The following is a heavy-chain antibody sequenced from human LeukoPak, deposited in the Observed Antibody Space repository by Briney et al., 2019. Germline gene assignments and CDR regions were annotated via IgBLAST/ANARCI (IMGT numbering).Heavy chain of an antibody. CDR2: ISASGGTT. CDR3: AKDNEYCNSTRCLHGMDV. J-gene: IGHJ6*02. Sequence: GGSLRLSCAASGFTFSSYAMSWVRQAPGKGLEWVSAISASGGTTYYADSVKGRFTVSRDNSKNTLYLQMNSLRAEDTAGYSCAKDNEYCNSTRCLHGMDVWGQGTTVTVS. CDR1: GFTFSSYA. V-gene: IGHV3-23*01. D-gene: IGHD2-2*01.